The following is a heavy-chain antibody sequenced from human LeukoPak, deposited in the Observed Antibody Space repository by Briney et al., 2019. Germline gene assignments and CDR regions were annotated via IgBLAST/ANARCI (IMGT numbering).Heavy chain of an antibody. D-gene: IGHD3-16*02. J-gene: IGHJ4*02. CDR1: GYAFTYYY. CDR3: ARASIMITFGGVIVGLYYFDY. CDR2: ISSNSDNT. V-gene: IGHV1-18*04. Sequence: ASVKVSCKASGYAFTYYYIHWVRQAPGQGLEWMGWISSNSDNTNYAQKLQGRVTMTTDTSTSTAYMELRSLRSDDTAVYYCARASIMITFGGVIVGLYYFDYWGQGTLVTVSS.